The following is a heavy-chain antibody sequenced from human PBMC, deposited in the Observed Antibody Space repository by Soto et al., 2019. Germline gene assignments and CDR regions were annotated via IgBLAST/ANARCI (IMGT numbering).Heavy chain of an antibody. Sequence: ASVKVSCKASGYTFTGYYMHWVRQAPGQGLEWMGWINPNSGGTNYAQKFQGRVTMTRDTSISTAYMELSRLRSDDTAVYYCARVSLRFLEWLLYESAFDIWGQGTMVPVSS. CDR3: ARVSLRFLEWLLYESAFDI. CDR2: INPNSGGT. D-gene: IGHD3-3*01. J-gene: IGHJ3*02. V-gene: IGHV1-2*02. CDR1: GYTFTGYY.